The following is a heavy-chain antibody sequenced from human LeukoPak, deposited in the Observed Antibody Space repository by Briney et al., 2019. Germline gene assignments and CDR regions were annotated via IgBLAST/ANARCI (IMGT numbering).Heavy chain of an antibody. CDR2: ISPSGDIT. CDR3: AKDDAWLRFGE. CDR1: GFTFSNHG. D-gene: IGHD3-10*01. Sequence: GGTLRLSCAASGFTFSNHGMNWVRQAPGKGLEWVSGISPSGDITYYADSVKGRFTISRDNSKNMVYLQVISLTAEDTAVYYCAKDDAWLRFGEWSQGTLVTVSA. V-gene: IGHV3-23*01. J-gene: IGHJ4*02.